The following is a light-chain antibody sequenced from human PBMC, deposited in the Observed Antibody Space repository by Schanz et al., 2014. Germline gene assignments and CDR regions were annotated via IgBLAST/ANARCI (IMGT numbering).Light chain of an antibody. CDR2: DVT. V-gene: IGLV2-18*02. CDR1: SSDVGGYNR. J-gene: IGLJ2*01. CDR3: SSYTRDTTVI. Sequence: QSALTQPPSVSGSPGQSVTISCTGTSSDVGGYNRVSWYQQPPGTAPKLMIYDVTNRPSGVPDRFSGSKSGSTASLTISGLRAEDEADYYCSSYTRDTTVIFGGGTKLTVL.